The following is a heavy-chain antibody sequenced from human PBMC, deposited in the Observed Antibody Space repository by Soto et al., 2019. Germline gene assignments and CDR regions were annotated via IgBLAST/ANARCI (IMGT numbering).Heavy chain of an antibody. Sequence: GGSLRLSCAASGFSFSGSAIHWVRQASGRELEWVGRIRSKDNNYSTAYAASVKGRFTISRDDSKNTAYLQMNSLKSDYSAVYYCTRHTQELLYYFDYWGQGNLVTVSS. J-gene: IGHJ4*02. V-gene: IGHV3-73*01. CDR2: IRSKDNNYST. D-gene: IGHD1-7*01. CDR3: TRHTQELLYYFDY. CDR1: GFSFSGSA.